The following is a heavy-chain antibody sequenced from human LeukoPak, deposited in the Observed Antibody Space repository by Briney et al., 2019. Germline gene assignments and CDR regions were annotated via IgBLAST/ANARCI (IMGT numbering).Heavy chain of an antibody. Sequence: SETLSLTCAVSGGSISSNSYYWGWIRQPPGKGLEWIVSINHSWSTYYNPSLKSRVTISVDTSKNQFSLKLTSVTAADTAVYYCARAPGTTFDYWGHGNMVTVSS. D-gene: IGHD4-17*01. CDR3: ARAPGTTFDY. V-gene: IGHV4-39*01. CDR1: GGSISSNSYY. CDR2: INHSWST. J-gene: IGHJ4*01.